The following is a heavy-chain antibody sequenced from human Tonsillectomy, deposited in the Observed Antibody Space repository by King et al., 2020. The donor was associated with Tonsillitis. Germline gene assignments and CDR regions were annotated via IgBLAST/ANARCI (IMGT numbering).Heavy chain of an antibody. CDR3: ARELSSGWVGWFDP. CDR1: GDTFSSYA. V-gene: IGHV1-69*09. D-gene: IGHD6-19*01. Sequence: VQLVESGAEVKKPGSSVKVSCKASGDTFSSYAISWVRQAPGQGLEWMGRIIPILGVPNYTQKFQGRVTITADKSTSTAYMELSSLRSEDTAVSYCARELSSGWVGWFDPWGQGTLVTVSS. J-gene: IGHJ5*02. CDR2: IIPILGVP.